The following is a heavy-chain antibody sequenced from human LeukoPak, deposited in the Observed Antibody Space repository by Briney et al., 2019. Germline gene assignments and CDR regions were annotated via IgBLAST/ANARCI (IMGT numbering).Heavy chain of an antibody. CDR1: GFTFSSYA. CDR3: AKSPYSSGYYYLY. V-gene: IGHV3-23*01. D-gene: IGHD3-22*01. J-gene: IGHJ4*02. Sequence: GGSLRLSCAASGFTFSSYAMSWVRQAPGKGLEWVSAISGSGGSTYYADSVKGRFTISRDNSRNTLYLQMNSLRAEDTAVYYCAKSPYSSGYYYLYWGQGTLVTVSS. CDR2: ISGSGGST.